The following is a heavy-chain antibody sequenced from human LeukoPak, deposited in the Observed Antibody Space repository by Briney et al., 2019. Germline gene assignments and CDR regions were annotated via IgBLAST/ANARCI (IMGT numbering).Heavy chain of an antibody. J-gene: IGHJ4*02. CDR1: GGSISSGSYY. D-gene: IGHD4-23*01. Sequence: KPSETLSLTGTVSGGSISSGSYYGSWIRQPPGKGLEWIGYIYYSGSTNYNPSLKSRVTISVDTSKNQFSVKLSSVTAADTAVYYCARMPYGGFEYWGQGALVTVSS. CDR3: ARMPYGGFEY. CDR2: IYYSGST. V-gene: IGHV4-61*01.